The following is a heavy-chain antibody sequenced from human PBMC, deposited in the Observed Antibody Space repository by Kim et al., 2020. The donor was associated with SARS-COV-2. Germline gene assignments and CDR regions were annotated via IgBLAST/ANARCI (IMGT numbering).Heavy chain of an antibody. CDR3: VRFEH. CDR2: TYSDDWD. Sequence: TYSDDWDHYSDSVKGRFTISRDNSKNTIYLQMSSLTVDDTATYYCVRFEHWSQGALVTVSS. V-gene: IGHV3-53*01. J-gene: IGHJ4*02.